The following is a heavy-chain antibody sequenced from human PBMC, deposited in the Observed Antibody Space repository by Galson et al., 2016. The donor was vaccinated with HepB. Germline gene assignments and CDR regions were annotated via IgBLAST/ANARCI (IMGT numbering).Heavy chain of an antibody. Sequence: SLRLSCAASGFTFSSYAMSWVRQAPGKGLEWVSGVSDNGGSTFYADSVKGRFTISRDNSKNTVYLQMNSLRAEGTAKYYCANPGTYLLYWGQGTLVTVSS. CDR3: ANPGTYLLY. CDR2: VSDNGGST. J-gene: IGHJ4*02. CDR1: GFTFSSYA. D-gene: IGHD2-21*01. V-gene: IGHV3-23*01.